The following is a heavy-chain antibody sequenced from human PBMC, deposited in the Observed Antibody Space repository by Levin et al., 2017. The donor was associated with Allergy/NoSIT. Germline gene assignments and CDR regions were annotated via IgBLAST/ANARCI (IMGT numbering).Heavy chain of an antibody. D-gene: IGHD6-19*01. Sequence: GGSLRLSCAASGFTFDDYAMHWVRQAPGKGLEWVSGISWNSGSIGHADSVKGRFTISRDNAKNSLFLQMNSLRTEDTALYYCAKGSSGWFPLVDQNFDYWGQGTLVTVSS. J-gene: IGHJ4*02. V-gene: IGHV3-9*01. CDR2: ISWNSGSI. CDR1: GFTFDDYA. CDR3: AKGSSGWFPLVDQNFDY.